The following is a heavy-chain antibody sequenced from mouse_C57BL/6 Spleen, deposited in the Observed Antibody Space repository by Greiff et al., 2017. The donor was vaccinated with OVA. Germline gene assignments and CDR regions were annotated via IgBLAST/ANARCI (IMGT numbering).Heavy chain of an antibody. J-gene: IGHJ2*01. Sequence: QVQLKQSGPELVKPGASVKISCKASGYAFSSSWMNWVKQRPGKGLEWIGRIYPGDGGTNYNGKFKGKATLTADKSSSTAYMQLSSLTSEDSAVYFCARDGFPSYFDYWGQGTTLTVSS. CDR1: GYAFSSSW. D-gene: IGHD2-3*01. CDR3: ARDGFPSYFDY. CDR2: IYPGDGGT. V-gene: IGHV1-82*01.